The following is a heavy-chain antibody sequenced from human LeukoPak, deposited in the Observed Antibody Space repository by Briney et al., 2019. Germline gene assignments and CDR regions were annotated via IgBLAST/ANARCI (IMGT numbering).Heavy chain of an antibody. CDR2: IYYSGST. V-gene: IGHV4-39*07. Sequence: PSETLSLTCTVSGGSISSSSYYWGWIRQPPGKGLEWIGSIYYSGSTYYNPSLKSRVTMSVDTSKNQFSLKLSSVTAADTAVYYCARGDLKYSSSSDYYYYMDVWGKGTTVTVSS. CDR3: ARGDLKYSSSSDYYYYMDV. D-gene: IGHD6-6*01. CDR1: GGSISSSSYY. J-gene: IGHJ6*03.